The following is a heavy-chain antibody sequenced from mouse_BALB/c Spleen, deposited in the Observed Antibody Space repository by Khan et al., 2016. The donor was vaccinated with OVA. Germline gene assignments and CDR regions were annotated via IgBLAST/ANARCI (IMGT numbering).Heavy chain of an antibody. CDR3: TRSGYGSFAY. V-gene: IGHV1S81*02. D-gene: IGHD2-2*01. CDR1: GYTFTNYY. Sequence: VQLQESGAELVKPGASVKLSCKASGYTFTNYYMYWVKQRPGQGLEWIGEINPNNGGTNFNEKFKSKATLTVDKSSSTAYMQLSSLTSEDSAVYYCTRSGYGSFAYWGQGTLVTVSA. CDR2: INPNNGGT. J-gene: IGHJ3*01.